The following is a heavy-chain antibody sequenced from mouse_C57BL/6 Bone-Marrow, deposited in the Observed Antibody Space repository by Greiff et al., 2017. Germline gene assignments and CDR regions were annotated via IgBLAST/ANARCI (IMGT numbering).Heavy chain of an antibody. V-gene: IGHV5-9*01. D-gene: IGHD6-1*01. CDR2: ISGGGGNT. Sequence: EVKLMESGGGLVKPGGSLKLSCAASGFTFSSYTMSWVRQSPEKRLEWVATISGGGGNTYYPDSVKGRFTISRDNAKNTLYLPMSSLRSEDTALYYCARRGAAGYFDVWGTGTTVTVSS. CDR1: GFTFSSYT. J-gene: IGHJ1*03. CDR3: ARRGAAGYFDV.